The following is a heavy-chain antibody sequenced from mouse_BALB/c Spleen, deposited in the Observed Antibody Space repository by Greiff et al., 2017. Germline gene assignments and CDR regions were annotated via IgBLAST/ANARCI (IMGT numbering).Heavy chain of an antibody. V-gene: IGHV2-2*02. D-gene: IGHD2-3*01. CDR2: IWSGGST. CDR1: GFSFTSYG. CDR3: ARNYDGYYVGYAMDY. Sequence: QVQLQQSGPGLVQPSQSLSITCTVSGFSFTSYGVHWVRQSPGKGLEWLGVIWSGGSTDYNAAFISRLSISKDNSKSQVFFKMNSLQANDTAIYYCARNYDGYYVGYAMDYWGQGTSVTVSS. J-gene: IGHJ4*01.